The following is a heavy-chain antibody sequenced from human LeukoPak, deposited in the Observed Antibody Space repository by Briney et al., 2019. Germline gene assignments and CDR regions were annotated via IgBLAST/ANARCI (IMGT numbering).Heavy chain of an antibody. CDR2: ISFDGSAK. D-gene: IGHD6-13*01. J-gene: IGHJ4*02. CDR1: GFTFSSHA. CDR3: ARDLGSSWSLDF. Sequence: GGSLRLSCAASGFTFSSHAIHWVRQAPGKGLEWMAVISFDGSAKYYADSVKDRFTISRDNSKNILDLQMNSLRPEDTAVYYCARDLGSSWSLDFWGQGTLVTVSS. V-gene: IGHV3-30-3*01.